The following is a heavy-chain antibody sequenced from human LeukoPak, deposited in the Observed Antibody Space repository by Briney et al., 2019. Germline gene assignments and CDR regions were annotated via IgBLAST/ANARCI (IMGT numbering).Heavy chain of an antibody. Sequence: SVKVSCKASGFTFTSSAMQWVRQARGQRLEWIGWIVVGSGNTNYAQKFQERVTITRDMSTSTAYMELSSLRSEDTAVYYCAADSEITMVRGVIITRGFDPWGQGTLVTVSS. CDR2: IVVGSGNT. D-gene: IGHD3-10*01. V-gene: IGHV1-58*02. CDR3: AADSEITMVRGVIITRGFDP. CDR1: GFTFTSSA. J-gene: IGHJ5*02.